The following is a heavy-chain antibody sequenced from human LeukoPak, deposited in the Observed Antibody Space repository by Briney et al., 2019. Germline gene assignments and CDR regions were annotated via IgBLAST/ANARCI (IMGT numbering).Heavy chain of an antibody. J-gene: IGHJ6*02. CDR3: ARDGGFGELDDYYYYGMDV. D-gene: IGHD3-10*01. CDR1: GGSFSGYY. V-gene: IGHV4-34*01. Sequence: SETLSLTCAVYGGSFSGYYWSWIRQPPGKGLEWIGEINHSGSTNYNPSLKSRVTVSVDTSKNQFSLKVTSVTTADTAVYYCARDGGFGELDDYYYYGMDVWGQGTTVTVSS. CDR2: INHSGST.